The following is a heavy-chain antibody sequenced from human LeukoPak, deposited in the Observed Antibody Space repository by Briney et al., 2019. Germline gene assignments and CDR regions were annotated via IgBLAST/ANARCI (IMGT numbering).Heavy chain of an antibody. CDR2: IYYSGST. V-gene: IGHV4-39*07. CDR1: GGSISSSSYY. D-gene: IGHD6-13*01. J-gene: IGHJ5*02. Sequence: SETLSLTCTVSGGSISSSSYYWGWIRQPPGKGLEWIGSIYYSGSTYYNPSLKSRVTISVDTSKNQFSLKLSSVTAADTAVYYCARESLSSSWAGDWFDPWGQGTLVTVSS. CDR3: ARESLSSSWAGDWFDP.